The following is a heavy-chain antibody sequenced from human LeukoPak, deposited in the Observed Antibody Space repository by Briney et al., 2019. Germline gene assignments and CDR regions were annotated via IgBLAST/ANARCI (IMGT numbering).Heavy chain of an antibody. D-gene: IGHD4-17*01. CDR3: ASLDLGDPHWYFDL. Sequence: SETLSLTCAVYGGSFSGYYWSWIRQPPGKGLEWIGEINHSGSTNYNPSLKSQVTISVDTSKNQFSLKLSSVTAADTAVYYCASLDLGDPHWYFDLWGRGTLVTVSS. J-gene: IGHJ2*01. V-gene: IGHV4-34*01. CDR1: GGSFSGYY. CDR2: INHSGST.